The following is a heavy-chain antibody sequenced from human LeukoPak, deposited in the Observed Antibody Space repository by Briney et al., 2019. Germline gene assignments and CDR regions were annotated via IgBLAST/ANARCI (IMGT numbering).Heavy chain of an antibody. CDR3: AKLYEDIVVVPAAGDYYMDV. D-gene: IGHD2-2*01. J-gene: IGHJ6*03. Sequence: GGSLRLSCAASGCTFDDYTMHWVRQAPGKGLEWVSLISWDGGSTYYADSVKGRFTISRDNSKNSLYLQMNSLRTEDTALYYCAKLYEDIVVVPAAGDYYMDVWGKGTTVTVSS. CDR1: GCTFDDYT. V-gene: IGHV3-43*01. CDR2: ISWDGGST.